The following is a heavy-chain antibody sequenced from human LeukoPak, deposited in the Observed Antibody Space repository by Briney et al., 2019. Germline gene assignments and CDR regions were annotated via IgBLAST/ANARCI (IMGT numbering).Heavy chain of an antibody. V-gene: IGHV3-53*01. Sequence: GGSLRLSCAVSGFTVSSNYMSWVRQAPGTGLEWVSVTYTGGNSYYADSVKGRFIISRDISKNTLYLQMNSLRAEDSALYYCARGGRGSAAVVAPRSFDIWGQGTMVTVSS. CDR1: GFTVSSNY. CDR3: ARGGRGSAAVVAPRSFDI. CDR2: TYTGGNS. J-gene: IGHJ3*02. D-gene: IGHD3-22*01.